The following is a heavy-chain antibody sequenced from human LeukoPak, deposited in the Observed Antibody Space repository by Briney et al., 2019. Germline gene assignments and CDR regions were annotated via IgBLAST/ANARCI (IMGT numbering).Heavy chain of an antibody. Sequence: SETLSLTCAVFGGSFSGYYWSWIRQSPEKGLEWIGEINHSGTTNYNPSLQSRVTVSVDTSKNQFSLRLTSVTAADTAVYYCARRGSGTYFRYFDNWGQGTLVTVSS. CDR1: GGSFSGYY. D-gene: IGHD3-10*01. V-gene: IGHV4-34*01. CDR2: INHSGTT. CDR3: ARRGSGTYFRYFDN. J-gene: IGHJ4*02.